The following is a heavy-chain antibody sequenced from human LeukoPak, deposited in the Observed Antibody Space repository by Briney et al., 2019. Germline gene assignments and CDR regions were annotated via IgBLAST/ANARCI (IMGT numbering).Heavy chain of an antibody. CDR2: VSISSGTI. D-gene: IGHD3-16*01. CDR1: GFTFSGYS. Sequence: GGSLRLSCAASGFTFSGYSMNWVRQAPGKGLEWVSFVSISSGTIYYADSVKGRFSISRDNAKSSLDLQMNSLRAEDTAVYYCARAMSTFGGVRNYFDSWGQGTLVTVSS. CDR3: ARAMSTFGGVRNYFDS. V-gene: IGHV3-48*04. J-gene: IGHJ4*02.